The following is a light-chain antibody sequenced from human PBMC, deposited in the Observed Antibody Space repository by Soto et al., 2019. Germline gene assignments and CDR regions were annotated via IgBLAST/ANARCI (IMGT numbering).Light chain of an antibody. Sequence: QSVLTQPPSASGSPGQTVTISCTGTSSDVGCYNYVSCYRQHPGKAPQLMIYEVTKRPSGVPDRFSGSKSGNTASLTVSGLQAEDEADYYCISYAGSDNFVFGTGTKVTVL. CDR2: EVT. CDR3: ISYAGSDNFV. CDR1: SSDVGCYNY. V-gene: IGLV2-8*01. J-gene: IGLJ1*01.